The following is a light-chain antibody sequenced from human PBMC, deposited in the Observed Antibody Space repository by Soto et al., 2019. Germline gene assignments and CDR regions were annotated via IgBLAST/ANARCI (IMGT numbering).Light chain of an antibody. CDR2: KAS. V-gene: IGKV1-5*03. CDR1: QSISSW. CDR3: QQYNSYSWT. Sequence: DIQMTQSPSTLSASVGDRVTITCRASQSISSWLAWYRQKPGKAPKLLIYKASSLESGVPSRFSGSGSGTEFTLTISSLQPDDFVTYYCQQYNSYSWTFGQGTKVEIK. J-gene: IGKJ1*01.